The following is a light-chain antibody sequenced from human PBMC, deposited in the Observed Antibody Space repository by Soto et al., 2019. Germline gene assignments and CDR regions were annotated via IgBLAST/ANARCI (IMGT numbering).Light chain of an antibody. V-gene: IGKV1-39*01. Sequence: DIRMTQSPSSLSASVGDRVTITCRASQSISSYLNWYQQKPGKAPKLLIYAASSLQSGVPSRFSGSGSGTDFTLTISSLQPEDFATYYCQQSYSTPPWTFGQGTKVDIK. J-gene: IGKJ1*01. CDR3: QQSYSTPPWT. CDR2: AAS. CDR1: QSISSY.